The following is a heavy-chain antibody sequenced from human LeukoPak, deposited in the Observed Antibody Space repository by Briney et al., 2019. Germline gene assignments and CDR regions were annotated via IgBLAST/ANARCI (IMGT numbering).Heavy chain of an antibody. D-gene: IGHD4-17*01. J-gene: IGHJ4*02. CDR2: IYSGGNT. V-gene: IGHV3-53*01. CDR3: ARDKGAYGDYVCDY. Sequence: GGSLRLSCAASGFTVSSNSMNWVRQAPGKGLQWVSVIYSGGNTYYADSVKGRFTISRDNSKNTLYLQMSSLGAEDTAVYYCARDKGAYGDYVCDYWGQGTLVTVSS. CDR1: GFTVSSNS.